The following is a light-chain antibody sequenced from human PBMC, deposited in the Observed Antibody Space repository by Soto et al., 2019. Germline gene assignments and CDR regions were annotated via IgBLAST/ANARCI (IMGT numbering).Light chain of an antibody. CDR2: WAS. V-gene: IGKV4-1*01. J-gene: IGKJ1*01. CDR1: QSVLYSSNNKNY. CDR3: QQYYSTLTWT. Sequence: DFVLTQSPDSLAVSLGERATINCKSSQSVLYSSNNKNYLSLYQQKPGQPPKLLISWASTRESGVPDRFTGSGSGTDFTLTISSLQAEDVAVYYCQQYYSTLTWTFGQGTKVEIK.